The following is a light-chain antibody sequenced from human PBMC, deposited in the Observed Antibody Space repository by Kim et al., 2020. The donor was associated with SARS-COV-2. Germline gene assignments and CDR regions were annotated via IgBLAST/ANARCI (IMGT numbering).Light chain of an antibody. J-gene: IGLJ2*01. V-gene: IGLV3-1*01. CDR1: QLGDKY. Sequence: SYELTQPPSVSVSPGQTASITCSGDQLGDKYVCWYQQKPGQSPVLVIYQDTKRPSGIPERFSGSNSGNTATLTISGTQAMDEADYYCQAWDGRVVFGGGTKLTVL. CDR2: QDT. CDR3: QAWDGRVV.